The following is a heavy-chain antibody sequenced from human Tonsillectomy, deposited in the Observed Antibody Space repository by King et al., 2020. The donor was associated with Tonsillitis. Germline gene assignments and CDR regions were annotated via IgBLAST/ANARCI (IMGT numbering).Heavy chain of an antibody. Sequence: VQLVESGAEVKKPEESLKISCKVSGYSFTSYWIGWVRQMPGKGLQWMGIIYPGDSDTRYSPSFQGQVTISADKSISTAYLPWSSLKASDTAMYYCARQGRTPAHGYFDLWGRGTLVTVSS. D-gene: IGHD1-14*01. V-gene: IGHV5-51*01. CDR3: ARQGRTPAHGYFDL. CDR2: IYPGDSDT. CDR1: GYSFTSYW. J-gene: IGHJ2*01.